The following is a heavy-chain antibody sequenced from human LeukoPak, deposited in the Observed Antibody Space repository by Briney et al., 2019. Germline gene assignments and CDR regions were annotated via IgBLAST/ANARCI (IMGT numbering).Heavy chain of an antibody. CDR2: VSRRGQNT. Sequence: GGSLRLSCAASGFPFGDFAMTWVRQVPGGGLQWVSTVSRRGQNTYYADSVKGRFTISRGDNKGMLYLQMNSLRAEDTAMYYCVKDDYCSIPGCVIDALVVWGQGTVVTVSS. CDR3: VKDDYCSIPGCVIDALVV. D-gene: IGHD4-11*01. J-gene: IGHJ3*01. CDR1: GFPFGDFA. V-gene: IGHV3-23*01.